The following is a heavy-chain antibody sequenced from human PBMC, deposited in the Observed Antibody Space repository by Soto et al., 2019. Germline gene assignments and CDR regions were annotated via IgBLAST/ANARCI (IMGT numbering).Heavy chain of an antibody. Sequence: ASVKVSCKASGYTFTSYDINWVRQATGQGLEWMGWMNPNSGNTGYAQKFQGRVTMTRNTSISTAYMELSSLRSEDTAVYYCAKAQQSSYSLLTAYYIDNWGRGTLVTVSS. D-gene: IGHD3-9*01. CDR1: GYTFTSYD. V-gene: IGHV1-8*01. CDR2: MNPNSGNT. J-gene: IGHJ4*02. CDR3: AKAQQSSYSLLTAYYIDN.